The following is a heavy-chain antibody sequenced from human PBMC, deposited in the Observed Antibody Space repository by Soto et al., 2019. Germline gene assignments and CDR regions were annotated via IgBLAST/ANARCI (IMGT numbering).Heavy chain of an antibody. CDR1: GFTFSDYA. J-gene: IGHJ4*02. V-gene: IGHV3-30*18. CDR3: AKGGRQWLVTSAFTY. D-gene: IGHD6-19*01. CDR2: VSHDGRNT. Sequence: VQLVESGGGVVQPGRSLRLSCAASGFTFSDYAMHWVRQAPGKGLEWVAVVSHDGRNTHYADSVKGRFTISRDSSKKTVSLELHSLRAEATAVYYCAKGGRQWLVTSAFTYWGQGALVTVSS.